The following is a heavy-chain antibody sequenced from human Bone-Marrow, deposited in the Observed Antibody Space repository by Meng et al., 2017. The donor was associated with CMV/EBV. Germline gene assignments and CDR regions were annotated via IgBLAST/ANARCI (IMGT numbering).Heavy chain of an antibody. D-gene: IGHD2-2*01. CDR1: GYTFTGYY. J-gene: IGHJ6*02. V-gene: IGHV1-2*02. CDR2: INPNSGGT. Sequence: ASVKVSCKASGYTFTGYYMHWVRQAPGQGLEWMGWINPNSGGTNYAQKFQGRVTMTRDTSISTAYMELSRLRSDDTAVYCCAIPGYCSSTSCSIYYYYYGMDVWGQGTTVAVSS. CDR3: AIPGYCSSTSCSIYYYYYGMDV.